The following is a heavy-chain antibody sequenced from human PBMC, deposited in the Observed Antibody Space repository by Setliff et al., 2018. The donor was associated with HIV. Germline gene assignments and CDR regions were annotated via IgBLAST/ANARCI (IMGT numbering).Heavy chain of an antibody. CDR1: GDSVRSSRYY. CDR3: SRARHYSGLGSYGP. CDR2: FDSSGCT. J-gene: IGHJ5*02. D-gene: IGHD3-10*01. Sequence: SATLSLTCTVSGDSVRSSRYYWRWIRQHAGMGLEWIVRFDSSGCTDYNPSLKSRVTLSVDTSKNQFSLKLSSVTAADTAVYYCSRARHYSGLGSYGPWGPGTLVTVSS. V-gene: IGHV4-61*10.